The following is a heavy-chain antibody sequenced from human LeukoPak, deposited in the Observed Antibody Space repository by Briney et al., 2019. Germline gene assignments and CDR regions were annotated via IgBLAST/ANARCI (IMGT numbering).Heavy chain of an antibody. D-gene: IGHD6-19*01. V-gene: IGHV3-48*03. CDR2: ISNSGDTT. Sequence: GGSLRLSCAASGFTFTSYGMNWVRQAPGKGLEWVSVISNSGDTTYYADSVKGRFTISRDNAKNSMYLQMNSLRAEDTAVYYCARDRNIAGASGYFDYWGQGTLVTVSS. CDR1: GFTFTSYG. CDR3: ARDRNIAGASGYFDY. J-gene: IGHJ4*02.